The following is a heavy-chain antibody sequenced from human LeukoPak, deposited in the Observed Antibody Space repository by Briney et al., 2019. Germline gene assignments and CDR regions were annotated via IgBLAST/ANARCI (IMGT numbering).Heavy chain of an antibody. D-gene: IGHD4-17*01. CDR2: ITAGGGT. CDR3: AKDPNGDYVGAFDS. V-gene: IGHV3-23*01. CDR1: GLTFSNYA. J-gene: IGHJ3*01. Sequence: GGSLRLSCAASGLTFSNYAMTWVRQAPEKGLEWVSSITAGGGTSYTDSVKGRFTVYRDNSKNTLYLQMNSLRAGGTALYYCAKDPNGDYVGAFDSWGQGTMVTVSS.